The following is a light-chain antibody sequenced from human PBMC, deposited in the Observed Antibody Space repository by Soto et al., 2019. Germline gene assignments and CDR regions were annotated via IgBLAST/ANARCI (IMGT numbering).Light chain of an antibody. J-gene: IGKJ1*01. CDR3: QQYNSYPWT. Sequence: EVLMTQSPATLSVSPGERATLSCRASQSVSGKLAWYQQKPGQAPRLLIYDASTRATGIPARFSGSGSGTEFTLTISSLQPDDFATYYCQQYNSYPWTFGQGTKVDIK. CDR1: QSVSGK. CDR2: DAS. V-gene: IGKV3-15*01.